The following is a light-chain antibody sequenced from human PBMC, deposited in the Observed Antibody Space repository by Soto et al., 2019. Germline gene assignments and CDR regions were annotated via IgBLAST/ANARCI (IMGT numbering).Light chain of an antibody. CDR2: DVS. Sequence: QSALTQPRSVSGYPGQSVTISCTGTNSDIGGYNYVSWYQQHPGKAPKVMISDVSSLPSGVPDRFSGSKSGNTASLTISGHQAEDEADYYCCSYAGNYTFWVFGGGTKLTVL. V-gene: IGLV2-11*01. CDR1: NSDIGGYNY. CDR3: CSYAGNYTFWV. J-gene: IGLJ3*02.